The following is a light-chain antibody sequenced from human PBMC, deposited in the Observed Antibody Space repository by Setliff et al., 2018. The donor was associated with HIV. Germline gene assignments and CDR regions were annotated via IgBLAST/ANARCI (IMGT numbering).Light chain of an antibody. J-gene: IGLJ1*01. Sequence: QSALTQSRSVSGSPGQSVTFSCSGSDSDIGSYKYVSWYQHHPGKAPKLIIFDVNRRPSGVPARFSGSKSGNTASLTISGIQTEDEADYYCCSYAGSYTYVFGTGTKVTVL. V-gene: IGLV2-11*01. CDR1: DSDIGSYKY. CDR3: CSYAGSYTYV. CDR2: DVN.